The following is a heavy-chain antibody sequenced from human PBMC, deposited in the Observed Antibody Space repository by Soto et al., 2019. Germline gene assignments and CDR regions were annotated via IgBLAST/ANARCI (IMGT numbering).Heavy chain of an antibody. Sequence: GESLKISCKGSGYSFTSYWIGWVRQMPGKGLEWMGIIYPGDSDTRYSPSFQGQVTISADTSISTAFLQWSSLTASDTAMYFCAKEEDFYDSSGYYKTWGQGTQVTVSS. CDR2: IYPGDSDT. CDR1: GYSFTSYW. D-gene: IGHD3-22*01. CDR3: AKEEDFYDSSGYYKT. V-gene: IGHV5-51*01. J-gene: IGHJ5*02.